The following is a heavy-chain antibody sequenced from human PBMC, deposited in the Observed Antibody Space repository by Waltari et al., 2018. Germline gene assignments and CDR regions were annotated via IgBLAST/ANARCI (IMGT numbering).Heavy chain of an antibody. CDR1: GFTFSSYS. J-gene: IGHJ5*02. CDR3: ARVASSDIYFDP. D-gene: IGHD3-3*02. Sequence: EVQLVESGGGLVKPGGSLRLSCAASGFTFSSYSMNWVRQAPGKGLEWVSSISSSSSYIYYADPVKGRFTISRDNAKNSLYLQMNSLRAEDTAVYYCARVASSDIYFDPWGQGTLVTVSS. V-gene: IGHV3-21*01. CDR2: ISSSSSYI.